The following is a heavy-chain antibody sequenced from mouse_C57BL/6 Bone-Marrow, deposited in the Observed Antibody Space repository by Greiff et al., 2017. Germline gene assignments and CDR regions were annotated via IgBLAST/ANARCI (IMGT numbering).Heavy chain of an antibody. CDR3: AIPMIYYDYPYYAMDY. CDR2: IHPSDSDT. J-gene: IGHJ4*01. CDR1: GYTFTSYW. Sequence: VQLQQPGAELVKPGASVKVSCKASGYTFTSYWMHWVKQRPGHGLEWIGRIHPSDSDTNYNQKFKGKATLTVDKSSSTAYMQLSSLTSEDSAVYYCAIPMIYYDYPYYAMDYWGQGTSVTVSS. D-gene: IGHD2-4*01. V-gene: IGHV1-74*01.